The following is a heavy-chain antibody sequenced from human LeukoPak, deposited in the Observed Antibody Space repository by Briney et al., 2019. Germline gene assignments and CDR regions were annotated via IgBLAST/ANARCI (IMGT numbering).Heavy chain of an antibody. V-gene: IGHV4-39*07. CDR1: GGSISSSSYY. CDR3: AKDVRRAFDI. J-gene: IGHJ3*02. Sequence: SETLSLTCTVSGGSISSSSYYWGWIRQPPGKGLEWIGSIYYSGSTYYNPSLKSRVTISVDTSKNQFSLKLSSVTAADTAVYYCAKDVRRAFDIWGQGTMVTVSS. CDR2: IYYSGST.